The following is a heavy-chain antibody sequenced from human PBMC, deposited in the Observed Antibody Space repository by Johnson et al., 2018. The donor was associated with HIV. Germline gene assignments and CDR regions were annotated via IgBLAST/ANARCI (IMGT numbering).Heavy chain of an antibody. CDR3: AKGDLTCWCTDALDI. D-gene: IGHD3-9*01. J-gene: IGHJ3*02. CDR2: NSWNRDRT. CDR1: GFRIDDYY. Sequence: VQLVESGGGLAQPGRSLRLSCAASGFRIDDYYMHWVRQVPGKGLEWVSRNSWNRDRTDYADSVKGRFTTSRDKAKNSLYLQMSSLRPEDTALYYCAKGDLTCWCTDALDIRGQGTMVTVSS. V-gene: IGHV3-9*01.